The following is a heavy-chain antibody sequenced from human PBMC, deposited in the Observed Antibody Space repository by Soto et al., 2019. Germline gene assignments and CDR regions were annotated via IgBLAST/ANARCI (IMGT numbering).Heavy chain of an antibody. CDR3: VKDPRRNTLRVAQDGFDY. Sequence: PGGSLRLSCSASGYTFSYYTMHWVRQAPGKGLEYVSAISNNGGSTYYADSVKGRFTISRDNSNNTLYLQMSSLRGEDTGVYHCVKDPRRNTLRVAQDGFDYWGQGTQVTVSS. D-gene: IGHD3-3*01. J-gene: IGHJ4*02. V-gene: IGHV3-64D*08. CDR2: ISNNGGST. CDR1: GYTFSYYT.